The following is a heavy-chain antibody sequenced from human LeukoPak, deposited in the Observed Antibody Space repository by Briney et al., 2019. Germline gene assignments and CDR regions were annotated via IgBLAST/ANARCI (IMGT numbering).Heavy chain of an antibody. CDR1: GFTFSSYW. J-gene: IGHJ6*02. CDR2: ISGSGSTI. V-gene: IGHV3-48*04. CDR3: ARGRRMVQNLYYHYGMDV. Sequence: PGGSLRLSCAASGFTFSSYWMHWVRQAPGKGLEGVSYISGSGSTIYYADSVKGRFTLSRGNAKNSLYLQMNSLRAEDTAVYYCARGRRMVQNLYYHYGMDVWGQGTRSPSP. D-gene: IGHD3-10*01.